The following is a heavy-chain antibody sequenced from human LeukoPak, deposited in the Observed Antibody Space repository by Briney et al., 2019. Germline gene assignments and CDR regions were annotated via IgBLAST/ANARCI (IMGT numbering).Heavy chain of an antibody. V-gene: IGHV3-11*01. CDR2: ISSRGQTI. J-gene: IGHJ6*02. D-gene: IGHD6-13*01. CDR3: ARDPESAAGPDYYSFYGMDV. CDR1: GYLHSDYD. Sequence: GGPLRLSIVASGYLHSDYDLSWMRQAPGKRIKWISYISSRGQTIYYSDSVKGRFTISRDNAKKSLYLQMNSLRAEDTAVYYCARDPESAAGPDYYSFYGMDVWGQGTTVTVSS.